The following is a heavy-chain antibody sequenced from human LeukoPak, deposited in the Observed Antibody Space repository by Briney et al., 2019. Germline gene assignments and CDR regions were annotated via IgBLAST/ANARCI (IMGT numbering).Heavy chain of an antibody. V-gene: IGHV1-18*01. J-gene: IGHJ5*02. Sequence: ASVKVSCKASGYTFNSYGISWVRQAPGQGLEWMGWISAYNGNTNYAQKLQGRVSMTTDTSTSTAYMELRSLRSDDTAVYYCARDRAVVVVAAYGFDPWGQGTLVTVSS. CDR2: ISAYNGNT. D-gene: IGHD2-15*01. CDR1: GYTFNSYG. CDR3: ARDRAVVVVAAYGFDP.